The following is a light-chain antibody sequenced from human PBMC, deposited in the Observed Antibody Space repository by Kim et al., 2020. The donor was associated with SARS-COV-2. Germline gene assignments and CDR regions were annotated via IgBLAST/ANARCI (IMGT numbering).Light chain of an antibody. CDR1: KLGDKY. Sequence: ESPGQPASITCSGDKLGDKYVSWYQQKPGQSPVLLIYQYNTRPSGIPERFSGSNSESSATLTISGTQAMDEADYYCQAWDSGSYVFGTGTKVTVL. V-gene: IGLV3-1*01. CDR2: QYN. CDR3: QAWDSGSYV. J-gene: IGLJ1*01.